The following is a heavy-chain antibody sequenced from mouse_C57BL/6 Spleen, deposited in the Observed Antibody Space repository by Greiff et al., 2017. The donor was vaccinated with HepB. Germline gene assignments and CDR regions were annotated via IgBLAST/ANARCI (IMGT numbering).Heavy chain of an antibody. CDR2: IDPEDGET. J-gene: IGHJ4*01. CDR3: ARPYYYGSSPYAMDY. Sequence: EVKLMESGAELVKPGASVKLSCTASGFNIKDYYMHWVKQRTEQGLEWIGRIDPEDGETKYAPKFQGKATITADTSSNTAYLQLSSLTSEDTAVYYCARPYYYGSSPYAMDYWGQGTSVTVSS. V-gene: IGHV14-2*01. D-gene: IGHD1-1*01. CDR1: GFNIKDYY.